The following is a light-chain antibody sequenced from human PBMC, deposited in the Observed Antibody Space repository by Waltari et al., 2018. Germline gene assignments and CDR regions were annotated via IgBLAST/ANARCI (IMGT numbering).Light chain of an antibody. CDR2: KVS. Sequence: DVVMTQSPLSLSVTLGQTASISCTSSRSLVHSDGNTHLVWFHQRPGQSPRRPIYKVSNRDSGVPDRFGGRGSGSDFTLKISYVEAEDVGVYYCMQGTHWPYTFGQGTKLDIK. CDR3: MQGTHWPYT. V-gene: IGKV2-30*02. J-gene: IGKJ2*01. CDR1: RSLVHSDGNTH.